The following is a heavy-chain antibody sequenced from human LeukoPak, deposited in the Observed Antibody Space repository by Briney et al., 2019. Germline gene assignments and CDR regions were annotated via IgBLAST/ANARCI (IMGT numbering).Heavy chain of an antibody. V-gene: IGHV1-24*01. CDR2: FDPEDGET. CDR3: ATGIFDTAMGDSETHYWYFDL. CDR1: GYTLTELS. D-gene: IGHD5-18*01. Sequence: ASVKVSCKVSGYTLTELSMHWVRQAPGKGLEWMGGFDPEDGETIYAQKFQGRVTMTEDTSTDTAYMELSSLRSEDTAVYYCATGIFDTAMGDSETHYWYFDLWGRGTPVTVSS. J-gene: IGHJ2*01.